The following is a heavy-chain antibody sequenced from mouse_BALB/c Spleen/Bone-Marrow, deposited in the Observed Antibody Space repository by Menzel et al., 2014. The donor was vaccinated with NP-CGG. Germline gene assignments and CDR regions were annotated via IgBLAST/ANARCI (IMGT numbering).Heavy chain of an antibody. D-gene: IGHD1-1*01. V-gene: IGHV1S56*01. CDR3: ARGDYYCGCSLSLFAY. CDR1: GYTFTSYY. Sequence: QVHVKQSGPELLKPGASVKMSCKASGYTFTSYYIHWVKQRPGQGIEWIGWIYPGDGSTKYNEKFKGKPTLTADKSSSTAYMFISCLTSQHSAIYLGARGDYYCGCSLSLFAYRRQGTLVTISA. CDR2: IYPGDGST. J-gene: IGHJ3*01.